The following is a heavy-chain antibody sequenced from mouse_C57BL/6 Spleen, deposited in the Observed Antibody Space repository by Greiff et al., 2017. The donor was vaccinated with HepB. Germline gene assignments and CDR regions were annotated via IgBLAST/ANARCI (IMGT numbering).Heavy chain of an antibody. V-gene: IGHV1-82*01. D-gene: IGHD2-3*01. CDR2: IYPGDGDT. CDR3: AREGRYDRNAMDY. CDR1: GYAFSSSW. J-gene: IGHJ4*01. Sequence: VQLQQSGPELVKPGASVKISCKASGYAFSSSWMNWVKQRPGKGLEWIGRIYPGDGDTNYNGKFKGKATLTADKSSSTAYMQLSCLTSEDSAVYFCAREGRYDRNAMDYWGQGTSVTVSS.